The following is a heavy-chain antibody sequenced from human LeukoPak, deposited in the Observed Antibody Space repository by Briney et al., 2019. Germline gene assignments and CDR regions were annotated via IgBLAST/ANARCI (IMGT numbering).Heavy chain of an antibody. V-gene: IGHV3-30*03. D-gene: IGHD6-19*01. CDR1: GFTFSSYG. Sequence: PGRSLRLSCAASGFTFSSYGMHWVRQAPGKGLEWVAVISYDGSNKYYADSVKGRFTISRDNSKNTLYLQMNSLRAEDTAVYYCARLLHSSGWSLDYWGQGTLVTVSS. CDR3: ARLLHSSGWSLDY. CDR2: ISYDGSNK. J-gene: IGHJ4*02.